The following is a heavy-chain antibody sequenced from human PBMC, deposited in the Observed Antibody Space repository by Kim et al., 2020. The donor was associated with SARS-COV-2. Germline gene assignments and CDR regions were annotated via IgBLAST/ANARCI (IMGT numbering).Heavy chain of an antibody. J-gene: IGHJ4*02. CDR1: GFTFSNAW. CDR2: IKSKTDGGTT. V-gene: IGHV3-15*01. CDR3: TTDPNGNYYGSGSYYI. Sequence: GGSLRLSCAASGFTFSNAWMSWVRQAPGKGLEWVGRIKSKTDGGTTDYAAPVKGRFTISRDDSKNTLYLQMNSLKTEDTAVYYCTTDPNGNYYGSGSYYIWGQGTLVTVSS. D-gene: IGHD3-10*01.